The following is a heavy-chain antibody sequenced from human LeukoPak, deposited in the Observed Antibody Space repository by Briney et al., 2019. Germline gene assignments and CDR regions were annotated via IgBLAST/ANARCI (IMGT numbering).Heavy chain of an antibody. V-gene: IGHV3-33*08. CDR1: GFTFSSYS. CDR2: IWYDGSNK. Sequence: GGSLRLSCAASGFTFSSYSMNWVRQAPGKGLEWVAVIWYDGSNKYYADSVKGRFTISRDNSKNTLYLQMNSLRAEDTAVYYCATGYTSGTRIDYWGQGTLVSVSS. CDR3: ATGYTSGTRIDY. D-gene: IGHD6-19*01. J-gene: IGHJ4*02.